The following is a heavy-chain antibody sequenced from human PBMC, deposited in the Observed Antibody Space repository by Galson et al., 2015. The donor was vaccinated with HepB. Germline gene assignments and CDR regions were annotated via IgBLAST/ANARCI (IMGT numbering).Heavy chain of an antibody. V-gene: IGHV3-30*18. CDR1: GFTFSSYG. CDR2: ISYDGSNK. CDR3: AKDLGVGGSYYSGFDY. Sequence: SLRLSCAASGFTFSSYGMHWVRQAPGKGLEWVAVISYDGSNKYYADSVKGRFTISRDNSKNTLYLQMNSLRAEDTAVYYCAKDLGVGGSYYSGFDYWGQGTLVTVSS. J-gene: IGHJ4*02. D-gene: IGHD1-26*01.